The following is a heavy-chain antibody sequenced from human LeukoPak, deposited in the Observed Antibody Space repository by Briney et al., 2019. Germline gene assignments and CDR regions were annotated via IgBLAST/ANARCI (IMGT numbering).Heavy chain of an antibody. V-gene: IGHV1-18*04. J-gene: IGHJ4*02. CDR2: ISAYNGNT. Sequence: ASVKVSCKASGYTFTSYGISWVRQAPGQGLKWMGWISAYNGNTNYAQKLQGRVTMTTDTSTSTAYMELRSLRSDDTAVYYCARVWMATIGGTFDYWGQGTLVTVSS. CDR1: GYTFTSYG. CDR3: ARVWMATIGGTFDY. D-gene: IGHD5-12*01.